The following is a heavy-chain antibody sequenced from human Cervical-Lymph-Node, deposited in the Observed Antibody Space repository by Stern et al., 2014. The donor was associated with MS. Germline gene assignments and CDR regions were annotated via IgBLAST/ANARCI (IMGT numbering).Heavy chain of an antibody. Sequence: QVQLVQSGAEVKKPGSSVKVSCKASGGTFSSYAISWVRQAPGQGLEWMGRIIPILGIANYAQKFQGRVTITADKSTSTAYMELSSLRSEDTAVYYCAREMATNEYYCGMDVWVQGTTVTVSS. V-gene: IGHV1-69*04. CDR2: IIPILGIA. D-gene: IGHD5-24*01. CDR1: GGTFSSYA. CDR3: AREMATNEYYCGMDV. J-gene: IGHJ6*02.